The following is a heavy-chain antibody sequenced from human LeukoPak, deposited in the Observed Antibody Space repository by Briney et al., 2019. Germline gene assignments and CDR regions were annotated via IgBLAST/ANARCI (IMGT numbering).Heavy chain of an antibody. CDR2: TYPGDSDT. CDR1: GYSFTSYW. CDR3: ARQGGAVAGTGRDFDY. V-gene: IGHV5-51*01. Sequence: GESLKISCKGSGYSFTSYWIGWVRQMPGKGLEWMGITYPGDSDTRYSPSFQGQVTISADKSISTAYLQWSSLKASDTAMYYCARQGGAVAGTGRDFDYWGQGTLVTVSS. J-gene: IGHJ4*02. D-gene: IGHD6-19*01.